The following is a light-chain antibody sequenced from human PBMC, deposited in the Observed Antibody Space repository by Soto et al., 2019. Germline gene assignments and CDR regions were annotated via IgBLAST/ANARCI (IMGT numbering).Light chain of an antibody. V-gene: IGKV3-20*01. CDR3: QQYDYSPRT. CDR1: QTVTSY. Sequence: EIVLTQSPGTLSLSPGETATLSCRASQTVTSYFAWYQQKPGQAPTLLIYGASSRATGIPDRFSGRGSGTDFTLTISGLETEDVAVYYCQQYDYSPRTFGQGTKVEIK. J-gene: IGKJ1*01. CDR2: GAS.